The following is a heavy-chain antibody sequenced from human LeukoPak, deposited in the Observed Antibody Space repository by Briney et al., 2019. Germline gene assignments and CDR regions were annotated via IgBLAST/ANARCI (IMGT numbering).Heavy chain of an antibody. D-gene: IGHD3-9*01. CDR2: ISGSGGST. CDR3: AKDPYDILTGYHYSDFDY. CDR1: GFTFSSYA. V-gene: IGHV3-23*01. Sequence: PGGSLRLSCAASGFTFSSYAMSWVRQAPGKGLEWVSAISGSGGSTYYADSVKGRFTISRDNSKNTLYLQMNSLRAEDTAVYYCAKDPYDILTGYHYSDFDYWGQGTLVTVSS. J-gene: IGHJ4*02.